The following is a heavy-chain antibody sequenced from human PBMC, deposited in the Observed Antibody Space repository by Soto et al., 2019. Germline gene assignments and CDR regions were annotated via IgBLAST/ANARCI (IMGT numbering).Heavy chain of an antibody. CDR2: INHSGST. CDR3: ARVRQYYGRDY. J-gene: IGHJ4*02. CDR1: GGSFSGYY. Sequence: SETLSLTCAVYGGSFSGYYWSWIRQPPGKGLEWIGEINHSGSTNYNPSLKSRVTISVDTSKNQFSLKLSSVTAADTAVYSCARVRQYYGRDYWGQGTLVTVSS. D-gene: IGHD3-10*01. V-gene: IGHV4-34*01.